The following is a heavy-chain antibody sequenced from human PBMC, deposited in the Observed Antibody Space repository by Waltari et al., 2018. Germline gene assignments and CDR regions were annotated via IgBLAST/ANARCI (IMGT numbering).Heavy chain of an antibody. CDR3: ARETTVVSRLDYYYYGMDV. D-gene: IGHD4-17*01. V-gene: IGHV1-69*01. CDR1: GGTFSSYA. Sequence: QVQLVQSGAEVKKPGSSVKVSCKASGGTFSSYAISWVRQAPGQGLEWMGGIIPIFGTANYAQKCQGRVTITADESTSTAYMELSSLRSEDTAVYYCARETTVVSRLDYYYYGMDVWGQGTTVTVSS. CDR2: IIPIFGTA. J-gene: IGHJ6*02.